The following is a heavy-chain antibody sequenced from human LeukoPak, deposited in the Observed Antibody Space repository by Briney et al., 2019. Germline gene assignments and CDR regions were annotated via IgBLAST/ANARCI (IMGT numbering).Heavy chain of an antibody. CDR1: GGSISSFY. CDR2: IYYSGST. D-gene: IGHD3-22*01. Sequence: PSETLSLTCTVSGGSISSFYWSWIRQPPGKGLEWIGYIYYSGSTNYNPSLKSRVTISVDTSKNQFSLKLSSVTAADTAVYYCARGDYDSSGLDYWGQGTLVTVSS. V-gene: IGHV4-59*01. CDR3: ARGDYDSSGLDY. J-gene: IGHJ4*02.